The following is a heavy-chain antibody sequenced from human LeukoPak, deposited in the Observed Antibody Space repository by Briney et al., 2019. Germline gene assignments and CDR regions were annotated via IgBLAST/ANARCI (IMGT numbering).Heavy chain of an antibody. CDR2: INQDGTDK. Sequence: GGSLRLSCAASGFTFSSYNMNWVRQAPGKGQEWVANINQDGTDKYYVDSVKGRFTISRDNAENSLYLQMNSLRAEDTAAYYCARGGRIAVHFAGEYWGQGILVTVSS. D-gene: IGHD6-19*01. CDR3: ARGGRIAVHFAGEY. J-gene: IGHJ4*02. CDR1: GFTFSSYN. V-gene: IGHV3-7*01.